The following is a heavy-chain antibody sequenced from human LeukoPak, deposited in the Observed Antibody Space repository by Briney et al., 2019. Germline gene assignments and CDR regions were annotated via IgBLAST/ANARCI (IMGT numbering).Heavy chain of an antibody. CDR1: GFTFGNYW. D-gene: IGHD3-22*01. J-gene: IGHJ4*02. V-gene: IGHV3-7*01. CDR2: VKEDGSEK. CDR3: TRMYLYESSGYRPSDY. Sequence: GRSLRLSCVTSGFTFGNYWMSWVRQAPGKGLEWVAKVKEDGSEKNYVDSVKGRFTISRDNAENAVHLEMNSLRAEDTAIYYCTRMYLYESSGYRPSDYWGQGTLVTVSS.